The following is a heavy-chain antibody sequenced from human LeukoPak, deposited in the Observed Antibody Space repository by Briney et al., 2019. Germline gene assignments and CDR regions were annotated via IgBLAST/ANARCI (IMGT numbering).Heavy chain of an antibody. CDR1: GGTFSSYA. J-gene: IGHJ4*02. V-gene: IGHV1-18*01. CDR2: ISAYNGNT. CDR3: ARDGGYSSGWYGRGDY. D-gene: IGHD6-19*01. Sequence: ASVKVSCKASGGTFSSYAISWVRQAPGQGLEWMGWISAYNGNTNYAQKLQGRVTMTTDTSTSTAYMELRSLRSDDTAVYYCARDGGYSSGWYGRGDYWGQGTLVTVSS.